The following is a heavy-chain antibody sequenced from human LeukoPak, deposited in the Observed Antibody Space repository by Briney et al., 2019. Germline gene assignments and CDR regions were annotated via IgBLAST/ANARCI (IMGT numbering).Heavy chain of an antibody. Sequence: SETLSLTCTVSGGSISSSSYYWGWIRQPPGKGLEWIGSIYYSGSTYYNPSLKSRVTISVDTSKNQFSLKLSSVTAADTAVYYCGGGGGVGGGRYYFDYWGQGTLVTVSS. CDR3: GGGGGVGGGRYYFDY. D-gene: IGHD2-15*01. V-gene: IGHV4-39*01. J-gene: IGHJ4*02. CDR2: IYYSGST. CDR1: GGSISSSSYY.